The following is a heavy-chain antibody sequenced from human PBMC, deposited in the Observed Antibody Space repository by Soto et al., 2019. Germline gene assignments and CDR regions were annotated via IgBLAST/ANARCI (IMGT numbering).Heavy chain of an antibody. CDR1: GCTFTSYY. Sequence: ASVKVSCKASGCTFTSYYMHWVRQAPGQGLEWMGIINPSGGSTSYAQKFQGRVTMTRDTSTSTVYMELSSLRSEDTAVYYCALEGHIVAYYYYGMDVWGQGTTVTVSS. J-gene: IGHJ6*02. D-gene: IGHD2-21*01. CDR2: INPSGGST. CDR3: ALEGHIVAYYYYGMDV. V-gene: IGHV1-46*01.